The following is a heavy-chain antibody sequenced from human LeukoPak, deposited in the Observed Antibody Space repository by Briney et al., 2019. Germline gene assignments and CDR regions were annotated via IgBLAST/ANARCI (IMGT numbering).Heavy chain of an antibody. Sequence: PGGSLRLSCAASGFTFSNSGMHWVRQPPGKGLEWIGEINHSGSTNYNPSLKSRVTISVDTSKNQFSLKLSSVTAADTAVYYCARGLAVAGLYYYYGMDVWGQGTTVTVSS. CDR2: INHSGST. J-gene: IGHJ6*02. CDR1: GFTFSNSG. CDR3: ARGLAVAGLYYYYGMDV. D-gene: IGHD6-19*01. V-gene: IGHV4-34*01.